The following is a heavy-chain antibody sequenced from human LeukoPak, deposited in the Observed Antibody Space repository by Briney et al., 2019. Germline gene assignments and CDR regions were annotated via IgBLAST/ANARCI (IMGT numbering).Heavy chain of an antibody. Sequence: GGSLRLSCAASGFTFSSYSMNWVRQAPGKGLEWVANIKQDGSEKYYVDSVKGRFTISRDNAKNSLYLQMNSLRAEDTAVYYCARVPMGNIVVVPAAMVFDYWGQGTLVTVSS. D-gene: IGHD2-2*01. CDR2: IKQDGSEK. J-gene: IGHJ4*02. CDR3: ARVPMGNIVVVPAAMVFDY. V-gene: IGHV3-7*01. CDR1: GFTFSSYS.